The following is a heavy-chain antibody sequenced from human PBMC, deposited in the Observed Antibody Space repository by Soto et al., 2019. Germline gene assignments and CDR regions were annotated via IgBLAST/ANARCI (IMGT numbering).Heavy chain of an antibody. CDR2: IFPSDSDT. CDR1: GYRFTTSW. CDR3: ARPGYSSSLDY. V-gene: IGHV5-51*01. D-gene: IGHD6-6*01. Sequence: GESLKISRKSSGYRFTTSWIGWVRQMPGKGLEWMGIIFPSDSDTRYSPSFQGQVTISADKSISTAYLQWSNLKASDTAMYYCARPGYSSSLDYWGQGTLVTVSS. J-gene: IGHJ4*02.